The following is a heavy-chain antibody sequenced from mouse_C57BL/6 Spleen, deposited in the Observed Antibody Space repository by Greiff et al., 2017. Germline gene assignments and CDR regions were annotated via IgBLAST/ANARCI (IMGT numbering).Heavy chain of an antibody. Sequence: EVKVEESGGGLVQPGGSMKLSCAASGFTFSDAWMDWVRQSPEKGLEWVAEIRNKANNHATYYAESVKGRFTISRDDSKSSVYLQMNSLRAEDTGIYYCTGGGDYYYGAWFAYWGQGTLVTVSA. D-gene: IGHD1-1*01. CDR1: GFTFSDAW. CDR2: IRNKANNHAT. V-gene: IGHV6-6*01. CDR3: TGGGDYYYGAWFAY. J-gene: IGHJ3*01.